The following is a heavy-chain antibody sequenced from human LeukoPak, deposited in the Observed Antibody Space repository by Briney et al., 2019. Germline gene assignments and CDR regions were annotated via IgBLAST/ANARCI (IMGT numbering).Heavy chain of an antibody. CDR3: ARVPDPELLNAHGGMVRGVSNWFDP. J-gene: IGHJ5*02. V-gene: IGHV1-18*01. D-gene: IGHD3-10*01. CDR2: ISAYNGNT. Sequence: GASVKVSCKASGYTFTGYGISWVRQAPGQGLEWMGWISAYNGNTNYAQKLQGRVTMTTDTSTSTAYMELRSLGSDDTAVYYCARVPDPELLNAHGGMVRGVSNWFDPWGQGTLVTVSS. CDR1: GYTFTGYG.